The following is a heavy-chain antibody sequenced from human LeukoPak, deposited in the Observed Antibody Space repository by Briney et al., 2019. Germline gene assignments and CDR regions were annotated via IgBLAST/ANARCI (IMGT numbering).Heavy chain of an antibody. CDR1: GGSISSSSYY. V-gene: IGHV4-39*01. J-gene: IGHJ4*02. CDR2: IYYSGST. D-gene: IGHD1-7*01. Sequence: SETLSLTCTVSGGSISSSSYYWGWIRQPPGKGLEWIGSIYYSGSTYYNPSLKSRVTISVDTSKNQFSLKLSSVTAADTAVYYCARGRGEGMELNSPIYYFDYWGQGTLVTVSS. CDR3: ARGRGEGMELNSPIYYFDY.